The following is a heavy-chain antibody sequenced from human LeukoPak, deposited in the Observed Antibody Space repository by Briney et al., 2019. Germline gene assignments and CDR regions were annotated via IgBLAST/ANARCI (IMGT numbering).Heavy chain of an antibody. J-gene: IGHJ4*02. D-gene: IGHD3-22*01. Sequence: PGKSLRLSCATSGFTFSGYGMHWVRQAPGKGLEWVTVIWSDGSNKYYADSVKGRFTISRDNSKNTLYLQMNSLRAEDTAVYYCVRGYYAGRGHHFGYWGQGTLVTVSS. CDR3: VRGYYAGRGHHFGY. CDR1: GFTFSGYG. CDR2: IWSDGSNK. V-gene: IGHV3-33*01.